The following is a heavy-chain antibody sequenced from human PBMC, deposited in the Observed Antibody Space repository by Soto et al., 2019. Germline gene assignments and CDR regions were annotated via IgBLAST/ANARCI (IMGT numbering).Heavy chain of an antibody. V-gene: IGHV1-46*01. CDR3: ARDFGSSSPDHYYYYYGMDV. J-gene: IGHJ6*02. Sequence: XSVKVSCKASGYSFTSYYMHWVRQAPGQGLEWMGIINPSGGSTSYAQKFQGRVTMTRDTSTSTVYMELSSLRSEDTAVYYCARDFGSSSPDHYYYYYGMDVWGQGTTVTVSS. D-gene: IGHD6-6*01. CDR1: GYSFTSYY. CDR2: INPSGGST.